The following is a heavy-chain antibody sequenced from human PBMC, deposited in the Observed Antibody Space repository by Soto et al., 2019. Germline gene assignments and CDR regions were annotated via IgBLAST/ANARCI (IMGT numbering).Heavy chain of an antibody. J-gene: IGHJ4*02. V-gene: IGHV3-23*01. CDR1: GFTFSSYA. D-gene: IGHD6-19*01. CDR3: AKRMVQHSSGWYPYYFDY. CDR2: ISGSGGST. Sequence: GGSLRLSCAASGFTFSSYAMSWVRQAPGKGLEWVSAISGSGGSTYYADSVKGRFTISRDNSKNTLYLQMNSLRAEDTAVYYCAKRMVQHSSGWYPYYFDYWGQGTLVTVSS.